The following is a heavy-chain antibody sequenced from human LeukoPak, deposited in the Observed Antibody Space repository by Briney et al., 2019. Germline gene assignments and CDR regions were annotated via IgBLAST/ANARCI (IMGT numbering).Heavy chain of an antibody. CDR2: IYYSGST. Sequence: SETLSLTCTVSGGSISSYYWSWIRQPPGKGLEWIGYIYYSGSTNYNPSLKSRVTISVDTSKNQFSLKLSSVTAADTAVYYCARRMVAVYFDYWGQGTLVTVSS. CDR3: ARRMVAVYFDY. CDR1: GGSISSYY. V-gene: IGHV4-59*12. D-gene: IGHD6-19*01. J-gene: IGHJ4*02.